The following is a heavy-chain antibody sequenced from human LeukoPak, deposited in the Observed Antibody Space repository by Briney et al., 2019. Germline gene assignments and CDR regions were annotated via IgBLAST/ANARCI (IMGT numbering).Heavy chain of an antibody. J-gene: IGHJ4*02. V-gene: IGHV1-8*03. CDR1: GYTFTNYD. D-gene: IGHD3-10*01. Sequence: GASVKVSCKTSGYTFTNYDINWVRQATGQGLEWMGWMNPNSGNTGYAQKIQGRVTITRDTSISTAYMELSSLRSEDTAVYYCARDGDYYGSGNFDYWGQGTLVTVSS. CDR3: ARDGDYYGSGNFDY. CDR2: MNPNSGNT.